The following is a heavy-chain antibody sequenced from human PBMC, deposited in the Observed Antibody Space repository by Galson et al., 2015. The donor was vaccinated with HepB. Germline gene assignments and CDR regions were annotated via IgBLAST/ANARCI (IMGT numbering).Heavy chain of an antibody. CDR3: ARDSSYGSGSDY. J-gene: IGHJ4*02. CDR2: INRGGST. CDR1: GGPFSGYY. D-gene: IGHD3-10*01. Sequence: SETLSLTCTVYGGPFSGYYWSWIRQPPGKGLEWIGEINRGGSTNYNPSLKSRVTISIDTSKNQFSLELSPVTAADTAVYYCARDSSYGSGSDYWGQGTLVTVSS. V-gene: IGHV4-34*01.